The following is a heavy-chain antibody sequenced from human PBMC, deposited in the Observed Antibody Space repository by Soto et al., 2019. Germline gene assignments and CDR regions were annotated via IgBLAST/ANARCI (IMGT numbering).Heavy chain of an antibody. V-gene: IGHV4-34*01. CDR3: ARALPVSRYCISIDCPRSGMDV. Sequence: SETLSLTCAVYGGSFSGYYWSWVRQPPGKGLEWIAEINHSGSTNYNPSLKSRVIISVDTSKNYFSLKLSFVTAADTAVYYCARALPVSRYCISIDCPRSGMDVWGQGTTVTVSS. D-gene: IGHD2-2*01. CDR2: INHSGST. J-gene: IGHJ6*02. CDR1: GGSFSGYY.